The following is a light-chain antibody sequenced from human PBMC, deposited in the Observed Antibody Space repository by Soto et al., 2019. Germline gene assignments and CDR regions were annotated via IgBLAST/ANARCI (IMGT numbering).Light chain of an antibody. CDR2: EVS. CDR3: SSYTSSSTLAV. Sequence: QSVLTQPASVSGSPGQSITISCTGISSDVGGYNYVSWYQQHPGKAPKLIIYEVSNRPSGVSNRFSGSKSGNTASLTISGLQAEDEADYYCSSYTSSSTLAVFGGGTKVTVL. J-gene: IGLJ3*02. CDR1: SSDVGGYNY. V-gene: IGLV2-14*01.